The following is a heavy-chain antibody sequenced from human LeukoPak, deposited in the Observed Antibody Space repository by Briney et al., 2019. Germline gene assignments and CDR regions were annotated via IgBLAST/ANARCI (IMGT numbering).Heavy chain of an antibody. D-gene: IGHD4-17*01. CDR2: FDPEDGET. CDR3: ATRYGDPYYFDY. J-gene: IGHJ4*02. Sequence: ASVTVSCTVSGYTLTELSMHWVRQAPGKGLEWMGGFDPEDGETIYAQKFQGRVTMTEDTSTDTAYMELSSLRSEDTAVYYCATRYGDPYYFDYWGQGTLVTVSS. V-gene: IGHV1-24*01. CDR1: GYTLTELS.